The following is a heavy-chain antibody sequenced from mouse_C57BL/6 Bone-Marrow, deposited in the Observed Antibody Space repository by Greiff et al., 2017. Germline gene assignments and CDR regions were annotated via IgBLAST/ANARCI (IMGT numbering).Heavy chain of an antibody. V-gene: IGHV14-2*01. D-gene: IGHD2-3*01. CDR1: GFNIKDYY. CDR3: ARRDGTYYFDY. Sequence: VQLKQSGAELVKPGASVKLSCTASGFNIKDYYMHWVKQRTEQGLEWIGRIDPEDGETKYAPKCQGKATITADTSSNTAYLQLSSLTSEDTAVYYCARRDGTYYFDYWGQGTTLTVSS. J-gene: IGHJ2*01. CDR2: IDPEDGET.